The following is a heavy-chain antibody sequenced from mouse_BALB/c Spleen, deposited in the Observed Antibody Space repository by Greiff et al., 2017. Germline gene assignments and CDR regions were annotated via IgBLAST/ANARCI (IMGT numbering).Heavy chain of an antibody. CDR1: GFSLTSYG. D-gene: IGHD2-4*01. J-gene: IGHJ3*01. CDR2: IWSGGST. CDR3: ARRANDYDGDWFAY. V-gene: IGHV2-2*02. Sequence: VKLVESGPGLVQPSQSLSITCTVSGFSLTSYGVHWVRQSPGKGLEWLGVIWSGGSTDYNAAFISRLSISKDNSKSQVFFKMNSLQANDTAIYYCARRANDYDGDWFAYWGQGTLVTVSA.